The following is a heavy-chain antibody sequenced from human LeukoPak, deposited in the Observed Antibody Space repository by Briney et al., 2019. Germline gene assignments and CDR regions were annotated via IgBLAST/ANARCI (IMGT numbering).Heavy chain of an antibody. CDR1: GFTFSTYS. CDR2: ISSSSSTI. CDR3: ARSAFYYDNSVYYRAEYFQH. V-gene: IGHV3-48*01. D-gene: IGHD3-22*01. J-gene: IGHJ1*01. Sequence: PGGSLRLSCAASGFTFSTYSMNWVRQAPGKGLEWISYISSSSSTIYYADSVKGRFTISRDNAKNSVYLQMNSLRAEDTAVYYCARSAFYYDNSVYYRAEYFQHWGQGALVTVSS.